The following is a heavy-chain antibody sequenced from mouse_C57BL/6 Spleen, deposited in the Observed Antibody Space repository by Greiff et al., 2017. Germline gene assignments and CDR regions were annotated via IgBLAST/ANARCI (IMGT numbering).Heavy chain of an antibody. CDR2: IRSKSNNYAT. D-gene: IGHD2-3*01. CDR1: GFSFNTYA. CDR3: VRQRGYDAPFAY. Sequence: DVKLVESGGGLVQPKGSLKLSCAASGFSFNTYAMNWVRQAPGKGLEWVARIRSKSNNYATYYADSVKDRFTISRDDSESMLYLQMNNLKTEDTAMYYCVRQRGYDAPFAYWGQGTLVTVSA. V-gene: IGHV10-1*01. J-gene: IGHJ3*01.